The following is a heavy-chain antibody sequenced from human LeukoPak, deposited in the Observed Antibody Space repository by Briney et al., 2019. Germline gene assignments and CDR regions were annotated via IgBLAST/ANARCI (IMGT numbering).Heavy chain of an antibody. CDR3: ARYYYGSGSYHTFDY. CDR2: ISGSGGST. D-gene: IGHD3-10*01. Sequence: GGTLRLSCAASGFAFSSYGMSWVRQAPGKGLEWVSAISGSGGSTYYADSVKGRFTISRDNAKNTLYLQMNSLRAEDTAVYYCARYYYGSGSYHTFDYWGQGTLVTVSS. CDR1: GFAFSSYG. V-gene: IGHV3-23*01. J-gene: IGHJ4*02.